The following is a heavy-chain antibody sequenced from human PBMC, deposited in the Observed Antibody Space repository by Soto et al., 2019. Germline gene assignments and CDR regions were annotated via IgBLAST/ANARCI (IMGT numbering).Heavy chain of an antibody. CDR1: GGTFSSYA. D-gene: IGHD6-19*01. J-gene: IGHJ5*02. CDR2: IIPIFGTA. CDR3: ARESSGGDGDWFDP. Sequence: ASVKVSCKASGGTFSSYAISWVRQAPGQGLEWMGGIIPIFGTANYAQKFQGRVTITADESTSTAYMELSSLRSEDTAVYYCARESSGGDGDWFDPWGQGTLVTVSS. V-gene: IGHV1-69*13.